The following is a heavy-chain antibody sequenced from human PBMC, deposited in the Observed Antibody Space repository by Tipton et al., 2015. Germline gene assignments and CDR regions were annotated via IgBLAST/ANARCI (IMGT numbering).Heavy chain of an antibody. J-gene: IGHJ4*02. CDR3: AKEAIVATLIQEKGYFDY. CDR1: GFTFSRYG. CDR2: ISYDGKNK. V-gene: IGHV3-30*18. Sequence: SLRLSCVASGFTFSRYGIHWVRQAPGKGLEWVAVISYDGKNKFYGDSVKGRFTVSRDNSKSALYLQMNSLRADDTAVYYCAKEAIVATLIQEKGYFDYWGQGTLVTVSS. D-gene: IGHD2-15*01.